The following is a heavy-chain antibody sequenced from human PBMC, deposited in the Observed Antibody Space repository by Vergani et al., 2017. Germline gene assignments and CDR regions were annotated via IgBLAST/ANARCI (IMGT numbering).Heavy chain of an antibody. CDR2: IWYDGSNK. D-gene: IGHD6-13*01. J-gene: IGHJ6*02. CDR3: AKDLEWYSSPSDYGMDV. V-gene: IGHV3-30*02. Sequence: QVQLVESGGGLVKPGGSLRLSCAASGFTFSDYYMSWIRQAPGKGLEWVAVIWYDGSNKYYADSVKGRFTISRDNSKNTLYLQMNSLRAEDTAVYYCAKDLEWYSSPSDYGMDVWGQGTTVTVSS. CDR1: GFTFSDYY.